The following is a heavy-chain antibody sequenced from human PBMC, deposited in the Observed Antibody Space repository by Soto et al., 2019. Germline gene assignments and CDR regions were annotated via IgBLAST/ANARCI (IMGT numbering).Heavy chain of an antibody. Sequence: GASVKVSCKASGFTFTSSAMQWVRQARGQRLEWIGWIVVGSGNTNYAQKFQERVTITRDMSTSTAYMELSSLRSEDTAVYYCAASTYSRKLGGLYYYYSYMDVWGKGTTVTVSS. V-gene: IGHV1-58*02. CDR3: AASTYSRKLGGLYYYYSYMDV. CDR2: IVVGSGNT. J-gene: IGHJ6*03. D-gene: IGHD7-27*01. CDR1: GFTFTSSA.